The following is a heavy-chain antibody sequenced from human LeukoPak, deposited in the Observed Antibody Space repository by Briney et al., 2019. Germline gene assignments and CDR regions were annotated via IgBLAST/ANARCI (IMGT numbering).Heavy chain of an antibody. V-gene: IGHV3-30-3*01. J-gene: IGHJ4*02. CDR2: ISYDGSNQ. Sequence: GGSLRLSCAASGFTFSNFAVHWVRQAPGKGLEWVAVISYDGSNQYYADSVKGRFTISRDNSKNTLYLQMNSLRVEDTAVYYCAKAADLWLLRNYFDYWGQGTLVTVSS. CDR1: GFTFSNFA. D-gene: IGHD3-22*01. CDR3: AKAADLWLLRNYFDY.